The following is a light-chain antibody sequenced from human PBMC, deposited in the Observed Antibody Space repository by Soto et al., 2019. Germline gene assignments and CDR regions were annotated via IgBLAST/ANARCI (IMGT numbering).Light chain of an antibody. V-gene: IGKV3-20*01. J-gene: IGKJ4*02. CDR1: QSVSSSY. CDR2: GAS. CDR3: QQYGSSPLT. Sequence: EIVLTQSPGTLSLSPGERATLSCRASQSVSSSYLAWYQQKPGQAPRLLIYGASSRATGIPDRFSGSGSGTDFALNISRLEPEDCAVYYCQQYGSSPLTFGGGTKVEIK.